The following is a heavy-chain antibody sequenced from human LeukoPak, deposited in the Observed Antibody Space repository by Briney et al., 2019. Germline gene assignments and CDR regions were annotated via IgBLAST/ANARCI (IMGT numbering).Heavy chain of an antibody. CDR2: IYYRGST. CDR1: GRSISSYY. Sequence: PSETLSLTCTVSGRSISSYYWSWLRQPPGKGLEWIGYIYYRGSTNYNPSLKSRVTISVDTSKNQFSLKLSSVTAADTAVYYCARQKDHAFDIWGQGTMVTVSS. CDR3: ARQKDHAFDI. J-gene: IGHJ3*02. V-gene: IGHV4-59*01.